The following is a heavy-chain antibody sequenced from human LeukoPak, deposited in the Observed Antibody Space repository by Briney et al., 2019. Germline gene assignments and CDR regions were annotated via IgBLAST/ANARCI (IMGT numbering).Heavy chain of an antibody. J-gene: IGHJ4*02. CDR1: GFTFSSYT. CDR2: ISYDGSNK. CDR3: AKDREQWLVGWAYFDY. V-gene: IGHV3-30*18. D-gene: IGHD6-19*01. Sequence: GGSLRLSCVVSGFTFSSYTINWVRQAPGKGLEWVAVISYDGSNKYYADSVKGRFTISRDNSKNTLYLQMNSLRAEDTAVYYCAKDREQWLVGWAYFDYWGQGTLVTVSS.